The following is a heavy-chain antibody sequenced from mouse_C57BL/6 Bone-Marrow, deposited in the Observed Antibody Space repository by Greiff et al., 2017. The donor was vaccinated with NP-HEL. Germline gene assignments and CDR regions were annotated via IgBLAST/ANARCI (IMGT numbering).Heavy chain of an antibody. J-gene: IGHJ3*01. CDR1: GYTFTSYW. V-gene: IGHV1-69*01. Sequence: VKLQQPGAELVMPGASVKLSCKASGYTFTSYWMHWVKQRPGQGLEWIGEIDPSDSYTNYNQKFKGKSTLTVDKSSSTAYMQLSSLTSEDSAVYYCAREGGSTPFAYWGQGTLVTVSA. D-gene: IGHD6-1*01. CDR3: AREGGSTPFAY. CDR2: IDPSDSYT.